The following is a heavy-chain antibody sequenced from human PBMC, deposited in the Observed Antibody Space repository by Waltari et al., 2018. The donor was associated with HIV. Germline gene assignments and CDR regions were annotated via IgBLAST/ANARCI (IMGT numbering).Heavy chain of an antibody. J-gene: IGHJ4*02. V-gene: IGHV5-51*01. Sequence: EVQLVQSGAEVKKPGESLKMPCKGSGSSFTSYWIGWVRQLPGKGLEWMGIIYAGESYTEYSPSVQGQVTISADKSISTAYLQWRSLKASDTAMYDCSRHIPHYDSSGWQAYSFDYGGQGTLVTVSS. CDR3: SRHIPHYDSSGWQAYSFDY. CDR2: IYAGESYT. D-gene: IGHD3-22*01. CDR1: GSSFTSYW.